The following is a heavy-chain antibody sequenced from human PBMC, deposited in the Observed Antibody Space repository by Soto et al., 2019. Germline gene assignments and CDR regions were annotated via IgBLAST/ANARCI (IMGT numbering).Heavy chain of an antibody. Sequence: PSETLSLTCTVSGGSISSGENFWNWIRQSPGKGLEWIGYIHHSGSTYYNPSLKSRLTISVDTSKNQVSLKLNFVTAADTAVYYCARDTGTYPYYFDYWGQGTLVTVSS. J-gene: IGHJ4*02. CDR2: IHHSGST. D-gene: IGHD1-26*01. CDR3: ARDTGTYPYYFDY. V-gene: IGHV4-30-4*01. CDR1: GGSISSGENF.